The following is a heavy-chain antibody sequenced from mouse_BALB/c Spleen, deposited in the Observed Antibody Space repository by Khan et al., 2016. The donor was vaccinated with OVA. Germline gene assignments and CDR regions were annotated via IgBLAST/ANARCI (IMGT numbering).Heavy chain of an antibody. J-gene: IGHJ3*01. D-gene: IGHD4-1*01. Sequence: EVELVESGGDLVKPGGSLKLSCAASGFTFSAYSMSWVRQTPDKRLEWVATISGGADYTYYPDGVKGRFTISRDNAKNTLYLQMSSLKSEDTAMYYCASHLTGSFAYWGQGTLVTVSA. CDR2: ISGGADYT. CDR1: GFTFSAYS. CDR3: ASHLTGSFAY. V-gene: IGHV5-6*01.